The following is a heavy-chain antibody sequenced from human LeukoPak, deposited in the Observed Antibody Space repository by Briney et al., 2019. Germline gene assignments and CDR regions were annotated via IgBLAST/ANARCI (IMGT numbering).Heavy chain of an antibody. J-gene: IGHJ5*02. CDR1: GYTFTSYY. D-gene: IGHD1-1*01. CDR2: INPSGGST. Sequence: ASVKVSCKASGYTFTSYYMHWVRQAPGQGLEWMGIINPSGGSTSYVQKFRGRVTMTRDMSTSTVYMELSSLRSEDTAVYYCARDRNWNEVAGPGRFDPWGQGTLVTVSS. V-gene: IGHV1-46*01. CDR3: ARDRNWNEVAGPGRFDP.